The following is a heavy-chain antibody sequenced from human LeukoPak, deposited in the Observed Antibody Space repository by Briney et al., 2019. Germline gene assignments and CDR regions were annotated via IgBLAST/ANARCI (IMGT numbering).Heavy chain of an antibody. J-gene: IGHJ4*02. D-gene: IGHD3-9*01. CDR1: GFTFSDYY. CDR3: ARESTGCDILTGYYRGNFDY. V-gene: IGHV3-11*01. Sequence: GGSLRLSCAASGFTFSDYYMSWIRQAPGKGLEWVSYISSSGSTIYYADSVKGRFTISRDNAKNSLYLQMNSLRAKDAAVYYCARESTGCDILTGYYRGNFDYWGQGTLVTVSS. CDR2: ISSSGSTI.